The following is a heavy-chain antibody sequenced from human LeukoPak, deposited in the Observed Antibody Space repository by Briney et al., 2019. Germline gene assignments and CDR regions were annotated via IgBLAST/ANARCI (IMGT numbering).Heavy chain of an antibody. CDR2: ISSDENNK. CDR3: ATDGPGILTGYSLYYFDF. V-gene: IGHV3-30*04. D-gene: IGHD3-9*01. CDR1: GFTFSYYA. J-gene: IGHJ4*02. Sequence: PGGSLRLSCAASGFTFSYYALHWVRQAPGKGLEWVAVISSDENNKYYTDSVKGRFTISRDNSKDTLYLQMNSLRAEDTALYCCATDGPGILTGYSLYYFDFWGQGTLVTVSS.